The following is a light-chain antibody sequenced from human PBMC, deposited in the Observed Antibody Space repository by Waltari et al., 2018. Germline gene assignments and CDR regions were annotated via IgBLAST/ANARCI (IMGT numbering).Light chain of an antibody. J-gene: IGKJ1*01. CDR3: MQALQTPA. V-gene: IGKV2-28*01. CDR1: QSLLHSNGYNY. CDR2: LGS. Sequence: DIMVTQSPLSLPVTPGEPASISCRSSQSLLHSNGYNYLDWYLQKPGQSPQLLIYLGSNRASGVPDRFSGSGSGTDFTLKISRVEAEDVGVYYCMQALQTPAFGQGTKVEIK.